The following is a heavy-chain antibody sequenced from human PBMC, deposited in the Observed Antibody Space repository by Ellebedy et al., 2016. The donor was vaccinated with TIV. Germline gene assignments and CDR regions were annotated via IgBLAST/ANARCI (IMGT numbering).Heavy chain of an antibody. Sequence: SETLSLTCIVSGGSITSNYWGWIRQPPGRGPEWIGNVYYNESPKYNPSLKSRATISMDTSKNQFSLKLTSVSAADTAVYYCVWGGGSSGYFHMWGQGARVTVSS. CDR2: VYYNESP. CDR3: VWGGGSSGYFHM. J-gene: IGHJ4*02. CDR1: GGSITSNY. V-gene: IGHV4-59*01. D-gene: IGHD3-22*01.